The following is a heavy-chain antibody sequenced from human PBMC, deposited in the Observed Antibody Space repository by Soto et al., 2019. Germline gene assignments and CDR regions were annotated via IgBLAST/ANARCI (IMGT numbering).Heavy chain of an antibody. CDR1: VYPFTSYD. V-gene: IGHV1-8*01. CDR2: MNPNSGNT. D-gene: IGHD1-26*01. CDR3: ARDSGSYSGYYGMDV. Sequence: ASVKVSCRAXVYPFTSYDINCVGQSTRQGLEWMGWMNPNSGNTGYAQKLQGRVTMTTDTSTSTAYMELRSLRSDDTAVYYCARDSGSYSGYYGMDVWGQGTTVTVSS. J-gene: IGHJ6*02.